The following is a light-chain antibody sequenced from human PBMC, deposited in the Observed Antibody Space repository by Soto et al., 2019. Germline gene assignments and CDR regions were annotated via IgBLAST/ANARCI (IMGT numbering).Light chain of an antibody. CDR2: EVS. V-gene: IGLV2-8*01. Sequence: QSALTQPPSASGSPGQSVTISCTGTSSDVGGYNYVSWYQQHPGKAPKLMIYEVSKRPSGFPDRFSGSKSGNTASLTVSGLQAEDEADYYCSSYAGSNNNYVFGTGTKLTVL. CDR1: SSDVGGYNY. J-gene: IGLJ1*01. CDR3: SSYAGSNNNYV.